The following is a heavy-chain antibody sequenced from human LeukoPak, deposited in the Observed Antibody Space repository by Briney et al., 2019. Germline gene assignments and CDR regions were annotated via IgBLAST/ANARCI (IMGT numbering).Heavy chain of an antibody. D-gene: IGHD4-23*01. J-gene: IGHJ4*02. CDR2: ISSNGGST. Sequence: GGSLRLSCSASGFTFSSYAMHWVRQAPGKGLEYGSAISSNGGSTYYADSVKGRFTISRDNSKNTLYLQMSSLRAEDTAVYYCVKGGHDYGGNSGPFDYWGQGTLVTVSS. V-gene: IGHV3-64D*06. CDR3: VKGGHDYGGNSGPFDY. CDR1: GFTFSSYA.